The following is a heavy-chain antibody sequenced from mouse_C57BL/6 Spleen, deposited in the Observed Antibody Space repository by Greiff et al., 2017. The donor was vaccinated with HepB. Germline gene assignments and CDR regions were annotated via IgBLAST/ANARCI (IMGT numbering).Heavy chain of an antibody. V-gene: IGHV1-64*01. CDR1: GYTFTSYW. CDR2: FHPNSGST. D-gene: IGHD1-1*01. CDR3: ARYDYGSSYGFAY. J-gene: IGHJ3*01. Sequence: QVQLQQPGAELVRPGASVKLSCKASGYTFTSYWMHWVKQRPGQGLEWIGMFHPNSGSTNYNEKFKSKATLTVDKSSSTAYMQLSSLTSEDSAVYYCARYDYGSSYGFAYWGQGTLVTVSA.